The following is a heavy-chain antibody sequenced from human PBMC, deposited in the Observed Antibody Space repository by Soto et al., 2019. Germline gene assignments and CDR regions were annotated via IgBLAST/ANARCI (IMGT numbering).Heavy chain of an antibody. CDR3: AKDRGSSWYLDAFDI. CDR2: ITGSGGDT. D-gene: IGHD6-13*01. CDR1: GFTFSSYA. V-gene: IGHV3-23*01. J-gene: IGHJ3*02. Sequence: EVQLLESGGDLVQPGGSLRLSCAASGFTFSSYAMSWVRQAPGKGLEWVSAITGSGGDTYYADSVKGRFTLSRDNSRYTLYLEMNSLRAEDTAVYYCAKDRGSSWYLDAFDIWGQGTMVTVSS.